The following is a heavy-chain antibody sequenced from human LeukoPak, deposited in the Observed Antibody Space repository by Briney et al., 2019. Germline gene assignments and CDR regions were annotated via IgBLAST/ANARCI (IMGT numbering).Heavy chain of an antibody. CDR3: ARGMPADYVWGSYRIYFDY. Sequence: PSETLSLTCAVYGGSFSGYYWSWIRQPPGKGLEWIGEINHSGSTNYNPSLKSRVTISVDTSKNQFSLKLSSVTAADTAVYHCARGMPADYVWGSYRIYFDYWGQGTLVTVSS. CDR1: GGSFSGYY. D-gene: IGHD3-16*02. CDR2: INHSGST. V-gene: IGHV4-34*01. J-gene: IGHJ4*02.